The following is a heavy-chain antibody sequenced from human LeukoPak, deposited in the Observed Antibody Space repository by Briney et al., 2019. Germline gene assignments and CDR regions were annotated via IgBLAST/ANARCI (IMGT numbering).Heavy chain of an antibody. Sequence: AGYLTLSCAASGFTFSNYAMGWVRQAPGKGLEWVSVIRGSGDTTNYADSVEGRFTISRDSSQSTVYLQMNRLRAEDSAVYYCAKDLCDITPVVAVKFHWGQGTLVTVSS. CDR1: GFTFSNYA. CDR2: IRGSGDTT. V-gene: IGHV3-23*01. CDR3: AKDLCDITPVVAVKFH. D-gene: IGHD2-15*01. J-gene: IGHJ4*02.